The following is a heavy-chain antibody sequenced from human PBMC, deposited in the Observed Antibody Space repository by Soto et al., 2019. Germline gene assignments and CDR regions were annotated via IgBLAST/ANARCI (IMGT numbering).Heavy chain of an antibody. CDR3: AKDRCAPSTWFFDY. J-gene: IGHJ4*02. D-gene: IGHD3-9*01. Sequence: VQLLESGGGLVQPGGSLRLSCAASGFTLSSYAMGWVRQAPGKGLEWVSAISANGAGTYYADSVKGRFTISRDNSKNTLYLQMRALGAEDTAVYFCAKDRCAPSTWFFDYWGQGTLVTVSS. CDR1: GFTLSSYA. V-gene: IGHV3-23*01. CDR2: ISANGAGT.